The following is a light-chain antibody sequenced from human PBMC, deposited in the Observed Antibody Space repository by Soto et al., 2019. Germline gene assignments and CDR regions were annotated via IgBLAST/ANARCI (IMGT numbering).Light chain of an antibody. Sequence: EIVLTQAPGTLSLSPGERATLSCRASQSVSSTYVAWYQQKPAQAPRLLIYCASSRATCIPHRLSGSGSGTDVTITIIRLEHADVAGYYCQHYAIIVLTFGGGTKVEIK. CDR3: QHYAIIVLT. J-gene: IGKJ4*01. V-gene: IGKV3-20*01. CDR1: QSVSSTY. CDR2: CAS.